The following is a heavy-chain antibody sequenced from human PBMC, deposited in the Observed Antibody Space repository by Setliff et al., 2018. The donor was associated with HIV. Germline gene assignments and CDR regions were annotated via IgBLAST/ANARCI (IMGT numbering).Heavy chain of an antibody. D-gene: IGHD5-18*01. CDR1: GASISSPNYY. J-gene: IGHJ4*02. CDR2: IYDSGST. CDR3: ARDTEMVKEGTDY. Sequence: SETLSLTCTVSGASISSPNYYWSWIRQRPGKGLEFIGCIYDSGSTYYNPSLKSRITISVDTSKNQFSLKLTSVTAADTAVYYCARDTEMVKEGTDYWGQGTLVTVSS. V-gene: IGHV4-39*01.